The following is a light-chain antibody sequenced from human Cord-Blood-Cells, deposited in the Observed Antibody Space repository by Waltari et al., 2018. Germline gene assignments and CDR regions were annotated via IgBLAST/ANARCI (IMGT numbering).Light chain of an antibody. V-gene: IGKV3-15*01. CDR2: GAS. Sequence: IVVTQSPATLSVSPGARATLSCRASQGVSSNLAWYQQKPGQAPRLLIYGASTRATGIPARFSGSGSGTEFTLTISSLQSEDFAGYYCQQYNNWPPYSFGQGTKLEIK. J-gene: IGKJ2*03. CDR3: QQYNNWPPYS. CDR1: QGVSSN.